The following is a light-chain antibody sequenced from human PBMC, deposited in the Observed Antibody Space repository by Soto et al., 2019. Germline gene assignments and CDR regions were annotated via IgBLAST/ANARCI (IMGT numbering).Light chain of an antibody. J-gene: IGKJ1*01. CDR2: RAS. CDR1: QSVSRY. CDR3: QQYGSSPWT. V-gene: IGKV3-20*01. Sequence: EIVVTQSPATLSLSPGERATLSCMASQSVSRYLAWYQQKPGQAPRLLIYRASSRATGIPERFSGSGSGTDFTLTISRLEPEDFEVYYCQQYGSSPWTFGQGTKVDIK.